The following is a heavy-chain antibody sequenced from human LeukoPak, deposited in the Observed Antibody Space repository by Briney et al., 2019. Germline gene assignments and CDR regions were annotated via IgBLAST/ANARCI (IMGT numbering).Heavy chain of an antibody. V-gene: IGHV7-4-1*02. CDR1: GYTLTGYY. CDR3: ARGYSYGYPTYYYYYMDV. D-gene: IGHD5-18*01. Sequence: ASVKVSCKASGYTLTGYYMHWVRQAPGQGLEWMGWINPNSGGTKYAQGFTGRFVFSLDTSVSTAYLQISSLKAEDTAVYYCARGYSYGYPTYYYYYMDVWGKGTTVTVSS. CDR2: INPNSGGT. J-gene: IGHJ6*03.